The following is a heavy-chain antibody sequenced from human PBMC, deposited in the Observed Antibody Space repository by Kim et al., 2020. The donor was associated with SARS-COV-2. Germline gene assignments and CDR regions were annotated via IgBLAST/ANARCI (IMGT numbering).Heavy chain of an antibody. CDR3: ANPRGGVTDF. Sequence: EAPVKGRFTISRDNSKNTLYQQMNSLRAEDTAVYYCANPRGGVTDFWGQGTLVTVSS. V-gene: IGHV3-23*01. J-gene: IGHJ4*02. D-gene: IGHD2-21*02.